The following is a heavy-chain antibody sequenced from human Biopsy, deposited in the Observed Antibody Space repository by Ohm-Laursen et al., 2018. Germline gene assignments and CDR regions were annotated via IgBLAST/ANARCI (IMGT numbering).Heavy chain of an antibody. CDR1: GGSISNNNYY. D-gene: IGHD3-22*01. CDR2: IFYRGST. CDR3: ARDYDTSGYYYVS. Sequence: GTLSLTCSVSGGSISNNNYYWGWIRQPPGKGLEWIGSIFYRGSTHYKPSLKSRVNISVDTSKNQFSLKLNSVTAADAAVYYCARDYDTSGYYYVSWGQGTLVTVSS. V-gene: IGHV4-39*01. J-gene: IGHJ5*02.